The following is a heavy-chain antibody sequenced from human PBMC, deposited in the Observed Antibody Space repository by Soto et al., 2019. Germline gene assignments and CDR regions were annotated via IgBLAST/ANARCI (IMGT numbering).Heavy chain of an antibody. Sequence: PVGSLRLSCAASGFTFSSYWMSWVRQAPGKGLEWVANIKQDGSEKYYVDSVKGRFTISRDNAKNSLYLQMNSPRVEDTAVYYCARFGVVIPYNWFDPWGQGTLVTVSS. D-gene: IGHD3-3*01. CDR3: ARFGVVIPYNWFDP. V-gene: IGHV3-7*01. J-gene: IGHJ5*02. CDR2: IKQDGSEK. CDR1: GFTFSSYW.